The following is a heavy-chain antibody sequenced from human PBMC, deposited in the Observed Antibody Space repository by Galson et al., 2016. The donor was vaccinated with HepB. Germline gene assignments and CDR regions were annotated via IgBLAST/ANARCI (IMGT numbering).Heavy chain of an antibody. CDR3: ARGPYSDTSFYDF. Sequence: SVKVSCKASVGSLSSYLVTWLRQAPGQGLQWLGGIIPTFGAVKYAEKFQSRITITADTSTNTVYLGLPTLRSDDTAVYFCARGPYSDTSFYDFWGQGTLVTVSS. V-gene: IGHV1-69*06. D-gene: IGHD2-21*01. CDR1: VGSLSSYL. J-gene: IGHJ4*02. CDR2: IIPTFGAV.